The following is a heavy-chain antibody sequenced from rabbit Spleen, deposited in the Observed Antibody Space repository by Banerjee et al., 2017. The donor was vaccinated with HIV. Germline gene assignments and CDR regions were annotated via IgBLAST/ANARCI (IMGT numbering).Heavy chain of an antibody. Sequence: QEQLVESGGGLVQPGGSLTLSCKASGFAFSNYSMSWVRQAPGKGLEWIGYIDPVFGKTDDTNWVNGRISISRENTQNTVSLQLNRLTVADTATYFCARLHDGYDDDDYGRDYFNLWGQGTLVTVS. J-gene: IGHJ4*01. V-gene: IGHV1S47*01. CDR3: ARLHDGYDDDDYGRDYFNL. D-gene: IGHD2-1*01. CDR2: IDPVFGKT. CDR1: GFAFSNYS.